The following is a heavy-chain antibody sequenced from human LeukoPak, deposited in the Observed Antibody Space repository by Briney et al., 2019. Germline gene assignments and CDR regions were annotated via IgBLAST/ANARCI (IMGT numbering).Heavy chain of an antibody. D-gene: IGHD6-19*01. V-gene: IGHV3-23*01. CDR1: GFSFSSYA. CDR2: ISGSSDNT. Sequence: GGSLRLSCAASGFSFSSYAMSWVRQAPGKGLEWVSSISGSSDNTYYAESVKGRFTISRDNSKNTLFLQMNSLRAEDTAVFYCAKRSGYTTGWFFDFWGQGILVTVSS. J-gene: IGHJ4*02. CDR3: AKRSGYTTGWFFDF.